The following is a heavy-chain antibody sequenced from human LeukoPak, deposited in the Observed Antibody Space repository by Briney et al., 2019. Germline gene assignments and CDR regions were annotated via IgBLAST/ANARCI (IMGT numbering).Heavy chain of an antibody. CDR1: GFTFGDYS. CDR2: IRSKGYGGTA. CDR3: TRDIRYFDWFQADY. D-gene: IGHD3-9*01. Sequence: GGSLRLSCTTSGFTFGDYSMSWFRQAPGKGLEWVGFIRSKGYGGTAEYAASVKGRFTISRDGSNSIAYLQMDSLKTEDTAVYYCTRDIRYFDWFQADYWGQGTLVTVSS. J-gene: IGHJ4*02. V-gene: IGHV3-49*01.